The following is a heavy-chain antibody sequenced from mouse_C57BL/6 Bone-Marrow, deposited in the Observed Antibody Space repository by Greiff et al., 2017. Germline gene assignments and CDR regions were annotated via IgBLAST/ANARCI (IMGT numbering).Heavy chain of an antibody. CDR1: DSEVFPIAY. V-gene: IGHV15-2*01. Sequence: QVQLQQSGSELRSPGSSVKLSCKDFDSEVFPIAYMSWVRQKPGHGFEWIGGILPSIGRTIDGEKFEDKATLDADTLSNTAYLELNSLLSEDSAIYYWARHNYYYGSSYYAMDYWGQGTSVTVSS. D-gene: IGHD1-1*01. J-gene: IGHJ4*01. CDR2: ILPSIGRT. CDR3: ARHNYYYGSSYYAMDY.